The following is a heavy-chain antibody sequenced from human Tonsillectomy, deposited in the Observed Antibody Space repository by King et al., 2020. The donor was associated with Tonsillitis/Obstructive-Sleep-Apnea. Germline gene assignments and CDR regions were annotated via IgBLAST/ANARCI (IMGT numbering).Heavy chain of an antibody. J-gene: IGHJ4*02. CDR3: ARLEADCSSTSCYTP. CDR2: IYYSGST. Sequence: VQLQESGPGLVKPSETLSLTCTVSGGSISSYYWSWIRQPPGKGLEWIGYIYYSGSTNYNPSLKSRVTISVDTSKNQFSLKLSSVTAADTAVYYCARLEADCSSTSCYTPWGQGTLVTVSS. V-gene: IGHV4-59*08. CDR1: GGSISSYY. D-gene: IGHD2-2*02.